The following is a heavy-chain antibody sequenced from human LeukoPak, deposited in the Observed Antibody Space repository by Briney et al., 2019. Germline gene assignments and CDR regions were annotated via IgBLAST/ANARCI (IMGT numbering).Heavy chain of an antibody. J-gene: IGHJ4*02. CDR2: IYYSGST. Sequence: SETLSLTCTVSGDSVTNYYWSWIRQPPGKGLEWIGYIYYSGSTNYNPSLKSRVTISVDTSKNQFSLKLSSVTAADTAVYYCARVNTAMVQRSYYFDYWGQGTLVTVSS. V-gene: IGHV4-59*02. D-gene: IGHD5-18*01. CDR3: ARVNTAMVQRSYYFDY. CDR1: GDSVTNYY.